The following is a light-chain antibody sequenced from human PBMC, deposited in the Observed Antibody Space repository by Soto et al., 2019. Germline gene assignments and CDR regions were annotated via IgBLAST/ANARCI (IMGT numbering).Light chain of an antibody. Sequence: QSVLTQPRSVSGSPGQSVTISCTGTSSDVGGYNYVSWYQQHPGKALKLMIYDVSKRPSGVPDRFSGSKSGNTASLTISGLQAEDEADYYCCSYAGSYTYVFGTGTKVNVL. CDR1: SSDVGGYNY. V-gene: IGLV2-11*01. J-gene: IGLJ1*01. CDR3: CSYAGSYTYV. CDR2: DVS.